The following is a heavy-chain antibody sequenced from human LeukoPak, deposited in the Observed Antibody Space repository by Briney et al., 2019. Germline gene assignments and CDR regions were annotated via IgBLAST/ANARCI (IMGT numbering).Heavy chain of an antibody. J-gene: IGHJ5*02. V-gene: IGHV3-53*01. D-gene: IGHD4-17*01. CDR3: IVFGDSNH. CDR2: IHTSGDT. CDR1: GLTGSHNY. Sequence: GGSLRLSCAASGLTGSHNYVSWVRQAAGKGLEWVSAIHTSGDTCYADSVKGRFTISRDTSKNTLYLQINSLRVEDTAVYYCIVFGDSNHWGQGTLVTVSS.